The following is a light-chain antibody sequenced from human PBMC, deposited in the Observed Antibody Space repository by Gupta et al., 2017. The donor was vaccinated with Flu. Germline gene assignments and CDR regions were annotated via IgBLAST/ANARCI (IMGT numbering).Light chain of an antibody. CDR1: QDITDD. J-gene: IGKJ1*01. CDR2: AAS. CDR3: LQHNTYPWT. V-gene: IGKV1-17*01. Sequence: DIQMTQSPSSLSASVGDRVTITCRASQDITDDLGWYQQKPGEAPKRLIYAASTLQSGVPSRFSGSGSGTEFTLTISSLRPEDFATYYCLQHNTYPWTFGQGTRVEIK.